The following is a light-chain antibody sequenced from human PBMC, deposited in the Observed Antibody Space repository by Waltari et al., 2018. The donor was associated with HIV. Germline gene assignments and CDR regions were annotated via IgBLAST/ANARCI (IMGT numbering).Light chain of an antibody. V-gene: IGLV2-18*02. CDR2: EVS. CDR3: SSYTTTNTVL. J-gene: IGLJ2*01. CDR1: RNDIGTYNR. Sequence: QSALTQPPSVSGSPGQSVTISCTGTRNDIGTYNRVSWYQQHPGAATKLIIFEVSKRPAGVPYRFSGAKSANTASLTISGLQAEDEADYYCSSYTTTNTVLFGGGTTLTVL.